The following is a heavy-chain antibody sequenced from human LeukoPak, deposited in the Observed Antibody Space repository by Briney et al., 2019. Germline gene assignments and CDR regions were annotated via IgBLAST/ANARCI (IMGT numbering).Heavy chain of an antibody. J-gene: IGHJ4*02. CDR2: IIPIFGTA. CDR1: GGIFSSYA. V-gene: IGHV1-69*06. CDR3: ARDGPEAFDY. Sequence: SVKVSCKASGGIFSSYAISWVRQAPGQGLEWMGGIIPIFGTANYAQEFQGRVTITADKSTSTAYMELSSLRSEDTAVYYCARDGPEAFDYWGQGTLVTVSS.